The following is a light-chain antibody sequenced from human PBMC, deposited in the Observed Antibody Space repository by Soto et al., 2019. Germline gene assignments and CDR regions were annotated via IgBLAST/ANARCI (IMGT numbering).Light chain of an antibody. Sequence: EIVMTQSPATLSVSPGERATVSCRASQSISSNLACYQQKPGHAPRLLIYGASASATDIPARFSGSGSGTECTLTISGLQSEDFALYYCQQYHDWPWTFGQGTKVEIK. CDR3: QQYHDWPWT. CDR1: QSISSN. CDR2: GAS. J-gene: IGKJ1*01. V-gene: IGKV3-15*01.